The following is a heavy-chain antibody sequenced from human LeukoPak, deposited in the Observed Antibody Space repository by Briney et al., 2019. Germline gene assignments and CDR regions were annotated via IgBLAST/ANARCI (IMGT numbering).Heavy chain of an antibody. V-gene: IGHV3-7*01. J-gene: IGHJ5*02. Sequence: GRSLRLSCAASGFTFSNYWMTWVRQAPGKGLEWVANMNQDGSAKYYVDSVKGRFAISRDNAKNSLYLQMNNLRAEDTAVYYCARDNNRKDDSWGQGTLVTVSS. CDR3: ARDNNRKDDS. D-gene: IGHD1-14*01. CDR1: GFTFSNYW. CDR2: MNQDGSAK.